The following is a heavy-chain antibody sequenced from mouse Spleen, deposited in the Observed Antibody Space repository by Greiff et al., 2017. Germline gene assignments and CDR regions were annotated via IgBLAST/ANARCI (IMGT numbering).Heavy chain of an antibody. Sequence: EVQLQQSGAELVKPGASVKLSCTASGFNIKDTYMHWVKQRPEQGLEWIGRIDPANGNTKYDPKFQGKATITADTSSNTAYLQLSSLTSEDSAVYYCEREGNDRFMGYWGQGTSVTVSS. CDR1: GFNIKDTY. J-gene: IGHJ4*01. CDR3: EREGNDRFMGY. CDR2: IDPANGNT. D-gene: IGHD2-2*01. V-gene: IGHV14-3*02.